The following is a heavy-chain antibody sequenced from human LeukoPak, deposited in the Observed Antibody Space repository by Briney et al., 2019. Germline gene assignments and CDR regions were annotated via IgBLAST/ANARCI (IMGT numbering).Heavy chain of an antibody. J-gene: IGHJ6*02. V-gene: IGHV3-23*01. CDR3: AKLGSGWSKGVYYYYGMDV. D-gene: IGHD6-19*01. CDR2: ISGSGGST. Sequence: GGSLRLSCAASGFTFSSNAMSWVRQAPGEGLEWVSAISGSGGSTYYADSVKGRLTIARDNSKNTLYLQMNSLRAEDTAVYYCAKLGSGWSKGVYYYYGMDVWGQGTTVTVSS. CDR1: GFTFSSNA.